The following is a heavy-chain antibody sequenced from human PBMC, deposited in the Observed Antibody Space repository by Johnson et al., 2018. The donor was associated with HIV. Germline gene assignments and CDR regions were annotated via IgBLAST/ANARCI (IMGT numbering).Heavy chain of an antibody. CDR3: ARDRRDDLYSHQLVLRWQNAFDI. J-gene: IGHJ3*02. Sequence: EVQLVESGGGLVKPGGSLRLSCAASGFTFSNAWMSWVRQAPGKGLEWVANIKQDGSEKYYVDSVKGRFTISRDNDKNSLYLQMNSLRVEDTAVYYCARDRRDDLYSHQLVLRWQNAFDIWGQGTMVTVSS. D-gene: IGHD2-21*01. V-gene: IGHV3-7*01. CDR2: IKQDGSEK. CDR1: GFTFSNAW.